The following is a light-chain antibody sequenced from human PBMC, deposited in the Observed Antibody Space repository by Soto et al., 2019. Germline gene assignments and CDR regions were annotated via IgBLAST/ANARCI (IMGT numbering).Light chain of an antibody. Sequence: EIVLTQSPGTLPLSPGETATLSCRASQTVRGSYLAWYQQKPGQAPRLLISASSTRATGIPDRFSGSGSGTDCTLTISRLEPEDFAVYCCHQYGTAPPTFGGGTKVEIK. J-gene: IGKJ4*01. CDR1: QTVRGSY. V-gene: IGKV3-20*01. CDR3: HQYGTAPPT. CDR2: ASS.